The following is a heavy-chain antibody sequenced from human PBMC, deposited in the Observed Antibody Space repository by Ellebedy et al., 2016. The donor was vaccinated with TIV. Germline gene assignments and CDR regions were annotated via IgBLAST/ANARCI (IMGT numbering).Heavy chain of an antibody. CDR2: IHYSGSI. J-gene: IGHJ6*02. D-gene: IGHD2-15*01. CDR1: GGSISSYY. Sequence: MPSETLSLTCTVSGGSISSYYWSWIRQPAGKGLEWIGYIHYSGSISYNPSLRSRVTISLERPKNRFSLRLSSVTAADTAVYYCARGVGQYCSGGSCNRHYYYYGMDVWGHGTTVTVS. CDR3: ARGVGQYCSGGSCNRHYYYYGMDV. V-gene: IGHV4-59*01.